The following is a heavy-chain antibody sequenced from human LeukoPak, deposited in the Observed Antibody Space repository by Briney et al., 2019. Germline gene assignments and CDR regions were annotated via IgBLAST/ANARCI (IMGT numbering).Heavy chain of an antibody. D-gene: IGHD3-16*01. CDR2: IYYSGST. V-gene: IGHV4-59*01. CDR3: ARVLRLGESTFDY. J-gene: IGHJ4*02. CDR1: GGSISSYY. Sequence: SETLSLTCTVSGGSISSYYWSWIRQPPGKGLEWIRYIYYSGSTNYNPSLKSRVTISVDTSKNQFSLKLSSVTAADTAVYYCARVLRLGESTFDYWGQGTLVTVSS.